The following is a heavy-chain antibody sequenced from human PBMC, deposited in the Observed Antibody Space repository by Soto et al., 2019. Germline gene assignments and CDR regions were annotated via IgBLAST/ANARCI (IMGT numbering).Heavy chain of an antibody. CDR3: ARDLAARAPSRFLEWLLEDYGMDV. CDR1: GFTFSSYA. CDR2: ISYDGSNK. Sequence: QVQLVESGGGVVQPGRSLRLSCAASGFTFSSYAMHWVRQAPGKGLEWVAVISYDGSNKYYADSVKGRFTISRDNSKNTLYLQMNSLRAEDTAVYYCARDLAARAPSRFLEWLLEDYGMDVWGQGTTVTVSS. D-gene: IGHD3-3*01. J-gene: IGHJ6*02. V-gene: IGHV3-30-3*01.